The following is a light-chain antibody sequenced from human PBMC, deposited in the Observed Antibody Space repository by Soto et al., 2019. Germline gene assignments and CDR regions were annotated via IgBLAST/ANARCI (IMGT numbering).Light chain of an antibody. J-gene: IGLJ1*01. Sequence: QAVLTQPPSVSEAPGQRVTISCTGSRSNIGAGYEAHWYQQVPGTAPKLLIYENNNRPSGVPDRFSGSKSGTSASLAITGLQAEDEAEYYCQSYYSSLSGYVFGTGTKVTVL. V-gene: IGLV1-40*01. CDR2: ENN. CDR1: RSNIGAGYE. CDR3: QSYYSSLSGYV.